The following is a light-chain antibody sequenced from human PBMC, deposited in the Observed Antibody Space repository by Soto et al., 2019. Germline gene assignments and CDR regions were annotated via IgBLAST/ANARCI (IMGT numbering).Light chain of an antibody. J-gene: IGKJ1*01. Sequence: EIVMTQSPATLSVSPGETATLSCRASQSISRHLAWYQQKPGQAPRLLMHDAPARATGIPARFSASGSGTEFTLTISSLQSEDFAVYYCQQYHYWWTFGQGTKVEIK. CDR2: DAP. CDR1: QSISRH. CDR3: QQYHYWWT. V-gene: IGKV3-15*01.